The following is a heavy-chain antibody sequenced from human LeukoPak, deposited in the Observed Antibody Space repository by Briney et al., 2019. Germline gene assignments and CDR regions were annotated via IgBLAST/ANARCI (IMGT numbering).Heavy chain of an antibody. Sequence: SETLSLTCTVSGGSISSKSDYWGWIRQPPGQGLEWIGSIYYSGSTYNNPSLKSRVTMSVDTSKNQFSLKLSSVTAADTAVYYCARRSGSYYRWFDPWGQGTLVTVSS. D-gene: IGHD1-26*01. CDR1: GGSISSKSDY. J-gene: IGHJ5*02. CDR3: ARRSGSYYRWFDP. CDR2: IYYSGST. V-gene: IGHV4-39*01.